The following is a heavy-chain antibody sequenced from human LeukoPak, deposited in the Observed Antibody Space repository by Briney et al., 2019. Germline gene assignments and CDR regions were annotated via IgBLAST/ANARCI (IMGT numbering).Heavy chain of an antibody. CDR1: GFTFSDYW. CDR2: ISSDGSRV. Sequence: PGGSLTLSCAASGFTFSDYWMHWVRQAPGKGLVWVSRISSDGSRVTYADSVKGRFTISRDNAKNTLYLQMNSLRAEDAAVYYCARAPYGSGSYSGSDYWGQGTLVTVSS. D-gene: IGHD3-10*01. J-gene: IGHJ4*02. CDR3: ARAPYGSGSYSGSDY. V-gene: IGHV3-74*01.